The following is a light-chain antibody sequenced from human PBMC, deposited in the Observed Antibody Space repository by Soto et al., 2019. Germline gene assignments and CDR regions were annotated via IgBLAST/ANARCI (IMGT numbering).Light chain of an antibody. CDR1: QSVSSSY. CDR3: QQYGSSPPRT. V-gene: IGKV3-20*01. J-gene: IGKJ1*01. Sequence: GERATLSCRASQSVSSSYLAWYQQKPGQAPRLLIYGASSRATGIPDRFSGSGSGTDFTLTISRLEPEDFAVYYCQQYGSSPPRTFGQGTKGDI. CDR2: GAS.